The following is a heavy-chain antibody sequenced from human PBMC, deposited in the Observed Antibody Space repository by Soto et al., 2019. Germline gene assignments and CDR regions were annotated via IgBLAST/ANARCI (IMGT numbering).Heavy chain of an antibody. J-gene: IGHJ4*02. CDR2: VYYSGST. D-gene: IGHD2-2*01. CDR1: GGSIGTDY. Sequence: SETLCLTCTVSGGSIGTDYWSGIRQPPGKGLEWIGFVYYSGSTKYSSSLKNRVTISVDTSRNQFSLSLYSVTAADTAVYYCARAAGFSTTWPIDYWGQGALVT. CDR3: ARAAGFSTTWPIDY. V-gene: IGHV4-59*01.